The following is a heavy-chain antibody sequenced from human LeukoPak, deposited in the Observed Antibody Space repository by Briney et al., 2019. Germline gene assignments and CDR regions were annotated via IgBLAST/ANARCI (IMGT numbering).Heavy chain of an antibody. D-gene: IGHD6-19*01. Sequence: SETLSLTCTVSGGSISSSSYYWGWIRQPPGKGLEWIGSIYYSGSTYYNPSLKSRVTISVDTSKNQFSLKLSSVTAADTAVYYCARDSRQWLVTWYFDLWGRGTLVTVSS. V-gene: IGHV4-39*07. CDR3: ARDSRQWLVTWYFDL. CDR1: GGSISSSSYY. J-gene: IGHJ2*01. CDR2: IYYSGST.